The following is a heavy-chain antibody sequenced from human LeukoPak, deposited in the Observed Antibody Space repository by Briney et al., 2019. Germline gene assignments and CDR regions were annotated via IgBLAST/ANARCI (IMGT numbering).Heavy chain of an antibody. CDR1: GLTSRSFK. J-gene: IGHJ4*02. CDR3: ARDPGDY. V-gene: IGHV3-48*03. CDR2: ISSSGSTI. Sequence: EGPLRSPLPPLGLTSRSFKITWVRQAPGKGLEWVSYISSSGSTIYYADSVKGRFTISRDNAKNSLYLQMNSLRVEDTAVYYCARDPGDYWGQGTLVTVSS.